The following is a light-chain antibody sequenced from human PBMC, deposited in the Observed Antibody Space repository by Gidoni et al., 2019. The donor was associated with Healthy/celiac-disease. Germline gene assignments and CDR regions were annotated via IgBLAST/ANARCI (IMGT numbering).Light chain of an antibody. V-gene: IGLV2-23*02. CDR2: EVT. Sequence: QSALTQPASVSGSPGQSITISCTGTSSDVGSYNLVSWYQQHPGKAPKLMIYEVTKRPSGVSTRFSGSKSGNTASLTISGLQAEDEADYYCCSYAGSTTFHVFGTGTKVTVL. J-gene: IGLJ1*01. CDR3: CSYAGSTTFHV. CDR1: SSDVGSYNL.